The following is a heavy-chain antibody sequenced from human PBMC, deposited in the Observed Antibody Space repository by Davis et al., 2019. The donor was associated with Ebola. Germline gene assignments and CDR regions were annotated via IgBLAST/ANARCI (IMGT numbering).Heavy chain of an antibody. D-gene: IGHD4-17*01. J-gene: IGHJ5*02. CDR1: GGSISGSL. CDR2: VYYSGST. V-gene: IGHV4-59*12. CDR3: ARATNDYGDYEVSWFDP. Sequence: MPSETLSLTCIVSGGSISGSLWSWWSWIRQSPGKQLEWIGYVYYSGSTNFNPSLKSRVTISVDTSKNQFSLKLSSVTAADTAVYYCARATNDYGDYEVSWFDPWGQGTQVTVSS.